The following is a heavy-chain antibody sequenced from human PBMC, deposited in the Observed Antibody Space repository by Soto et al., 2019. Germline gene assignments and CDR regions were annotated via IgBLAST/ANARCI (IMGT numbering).Heavy chain of an antibody. Sequence: GSLRLSCAASGFTFSSYAMTWVRQAPGKGLEWVSTISGTGTTTYYADSVKGRFTISRDNSKNTLYLQMKSLRTEDTAAYYCVKAVYLLDFDYWGQGTLVTVSS. V-gene: IGHV3-23*01. CDR3: VKAVYLLDFDY. J-gene: IGHJ4*02. CDR1: GFTFSSYA. CDR2: ISGTGTTT. D-gene: IGHD2-8*01.